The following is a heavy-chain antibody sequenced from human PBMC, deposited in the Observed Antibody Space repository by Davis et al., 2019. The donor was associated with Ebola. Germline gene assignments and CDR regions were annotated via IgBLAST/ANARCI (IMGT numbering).Heavy chain of an antibody. V-gene: IGHV3-30*18. CDR2: ISYDGSNK. CDR1: GFTFSSYG. CDR3: AKDLDYYDSSALYYYYYGMDV. J-gene: IGHJ6*02. Sequence: GGSLRLSCAASGFTFSSYGMHWVRQAPGKGLEWVAVISYDGSNKYYADSVKGRFTISRDNSKNTLYLQMNSLRAEDTAVYYCAKDLDYYDSSALYYYYYGMDVWGQGTTVTVSS. D-gene: IGHD3-22*01.